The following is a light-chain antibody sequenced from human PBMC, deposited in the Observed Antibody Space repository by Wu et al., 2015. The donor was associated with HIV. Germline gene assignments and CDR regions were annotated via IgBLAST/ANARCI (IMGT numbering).Light chain of an antibody. CDR2: DAS. J-gene: IGKJ2*01. CDR1: QSVSSY. Sequence: EIVLTQSPGTLSLSPGERATLSCRASQSVSSYLAWYQQKPGQAPRLLIYDASNRATGIPARFSGSGSGTDFTLTISSLEPEDFAVYYCQQRSSWPPRYTFGQGTKLEIK. V-gene: IGKV3-11*01. CDR3: QQRSSWPPRYT.